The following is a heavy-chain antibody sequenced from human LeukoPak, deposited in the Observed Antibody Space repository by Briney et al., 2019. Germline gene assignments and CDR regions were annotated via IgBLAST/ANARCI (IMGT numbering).Heavy chain of an antibody. CDR1: GYTFTSYD. CDR2: MNPNSGNT. V-gene: IGHV1-8*01. Sequence: ASVNVSCKSSGYTFTSYDIHWVRQATGQGLEWMGWMNPNSGNTGYAQKFQGRVTMTRNTSISTAYMELSSLRSEDTAVYYCARGLILVPAANDYWGQGTLVTVSS. CDR3: ARGLILVPAANDY. D-gene: IGHD2-2*01. J-gene: IGHJ4*02.